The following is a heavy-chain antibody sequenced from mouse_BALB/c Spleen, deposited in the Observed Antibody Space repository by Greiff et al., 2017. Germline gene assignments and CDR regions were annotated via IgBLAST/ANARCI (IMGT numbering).Heavy chain of an antibody. V-gene: IGHV14-1*02. CDR1: GFNIKDYY. CDR2: IDPENGNT. CDR3: ARGDYYGSSLYYFDY. Sequence: EVQLHQSGAELVRPGALVKLSCKASGFNIKDYYMHWVKQRPEQGLEWIGWIDPENGNTIYDPKFQGKASITADTSSNTAYLQLSSLTSEDTAVYYCARGDYYGSSLYYFDYWGQGTTLTVSS. J-gene: IGHJ2*01. D-gene: IGHD1-1*01.